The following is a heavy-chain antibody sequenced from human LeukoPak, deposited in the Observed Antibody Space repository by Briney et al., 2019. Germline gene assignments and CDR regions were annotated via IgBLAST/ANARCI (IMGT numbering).Heavy chain of an antibody. D-gene: IGHD5-18*01. CDR2: INHSGST. Sequence: ASETLSLTCAVYGGSFSGYYWSWIRRPPGKGLEWIGEINHSGSTNYNPSLKSRVTISVDTSKNQFSLKLSSVTAADTAVYYCARELTWIQLWLRAGPGHNWFDPWGQGTLVTVSS. V-gene: IGHV4-34*01. CDR3: ARELTWIQLWLRAGPGHNWFDP. CDR1: GGSFSGYY. J-gene: IGHJ5*02.